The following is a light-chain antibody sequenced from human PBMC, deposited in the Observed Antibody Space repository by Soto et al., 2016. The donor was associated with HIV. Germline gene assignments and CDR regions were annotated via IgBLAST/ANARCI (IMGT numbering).Light chain of an antibody. CDR1: NVGTQS. J-gene: IGLJ3*02. CDR3: QVWDRRSDHVV. Sequence: SYELTQPPSVSVAPGKTVRITCGGDNVGTQSVHWHQQRPGQAPVLVVFDDSDRPSGIPDRFSGSKSGNTATLTINRVDAGDEADYYCQVWDRRSDHVVFGGGTKLSVL. CDR2: DDS. V-gene: IGLV3-21*03.